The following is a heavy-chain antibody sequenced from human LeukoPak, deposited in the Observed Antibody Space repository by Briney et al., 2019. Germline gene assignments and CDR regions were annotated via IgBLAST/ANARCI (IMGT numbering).Heavy chain of an antibody. CDR2: IWYDGSNK. CDR1: GFTFSSYG. D-gene: IGHD4-17*01. Sequence: GGSLRLSCAASGFTFSSYGMHWVRQAPGKGLEWVAVIWYDGSNKYYADSVKGRFTISRDNSKNTLYLQMNSLRAEDTAVYYCARGDYGDYQRGPYYYYGMDVWGQGTTVTVSS. J-gene: IGHJ6*02. V-gene: IGHV3-33*01. CDR3: ARGDYGDYQRGPYYYYGMDV.